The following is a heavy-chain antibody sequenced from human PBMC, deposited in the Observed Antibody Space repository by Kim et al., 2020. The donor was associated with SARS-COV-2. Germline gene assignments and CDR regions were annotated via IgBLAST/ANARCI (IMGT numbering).Heavy chain of an antibody. J-gene: IGHJ4*02. CDR2: IIPIFGTA. Sequence: SVKVSCKASGGTFSSYAISWVRQAPGQGLEWMGGIIPIFGTANYAQKFQGRVTITADESTSTAYMELSSLRSEDTAVYYCARGLYCSGGSCYFFCCGNDYWGQGTLVTVSS. CDR1: GGTFSSYA. D-gene: IGHD2-15*01. CDR3: ARGLYCSGGSCYFFCCGNDY. V-gene: IGHV1-69*13.